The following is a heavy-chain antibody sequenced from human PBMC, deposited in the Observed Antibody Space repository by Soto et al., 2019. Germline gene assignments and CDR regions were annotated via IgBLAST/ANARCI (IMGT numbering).Heavy chain of an antibody. V-gene: IGHV4-59*01. CDR2: IYYSGST. CDR1: GGSISRFY. D-gene: IGHD1-26*01. Sequence: SETLSLTCTVSGGSISRFYWSWIRQPPGKGLEWIGYIYYSGSTNYNPSLKSRVTISVDTSKNQFSLKLSSVTAADTAVYYCARRWGPTFDFWGQGTLVTVSS. J-gene: IGHJ4*02. CDR3: ARRWGPTFDF.